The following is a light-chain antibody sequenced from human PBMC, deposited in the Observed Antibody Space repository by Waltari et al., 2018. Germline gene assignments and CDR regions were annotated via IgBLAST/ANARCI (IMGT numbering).Light chain of an antibody. Sequence: QSALTQPASVSGSPGQSITISCTGTSSAVGGYNYVSWYQQPPGKAPKLMIYEVSNRPSGVSNRFSGSKSGNTASLTISGLQAEDEADYYCSSYTSSSTVVFGGGTKLTVL. CDR3: SSYTSSSTVV. J-gene: IGLJ3*02. CDR1: SSAVGGYNY. CDR2: EVS. V-gene: IGLV2-14*01.